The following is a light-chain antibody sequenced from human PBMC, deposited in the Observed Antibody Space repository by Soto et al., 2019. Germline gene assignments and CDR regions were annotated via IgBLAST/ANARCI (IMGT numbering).Light chain of an antibody. CDR3: QKHPTWPRAT. V-gene: IGKV1-5*03. CDR2: KAS. CDR1: QSMSVL. Sequence: MTQAHTTLTASFGERVTITCGASQSMSVLLAWYQQKAGKAPKLLIYKASSLESGVPSRFCGRGSGTEFTLRTRSLQSADFSSYHCQKHPTWPRATCGGGTKVDI. J-gene: IGKJ4*02.